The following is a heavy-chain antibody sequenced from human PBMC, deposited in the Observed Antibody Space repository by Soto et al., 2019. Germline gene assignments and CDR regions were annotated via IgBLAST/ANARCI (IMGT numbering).Heavy chain of an antibody. CDR3: ARRKRITMVRGVNYGMDV. Sequence: GGSLRLSCAASGFTFSSYGMHWVRQAPGKGLEWVAVIWYDGSNKYYADSVKGRFTISRDNSKNTLYLQMNSLRAEDTAVYYCARRKRITMVRGVNYGMDVWGQGTTVTVSS. J-gene: IGHJ6*02. V-gene: IGHV3-33*01. CDR1: GFTFSSYG. CDR2: IWYDGSNK. D-gene: IGHD3-10*01.